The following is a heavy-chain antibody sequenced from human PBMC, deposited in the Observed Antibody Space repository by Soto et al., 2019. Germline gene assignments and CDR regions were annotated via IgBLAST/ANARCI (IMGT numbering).Heavy chain of an antibody. CDR3: ARRKRITMVRGVNYGMDV. Sequence: GGSLRLSCAASGFTFSSYGMHWVRQAPGKGLEWVAVIWYDGSNKYYADSVKGRFTISRDNSKNTLYLQMNSLRAEDTAVYYCARRKRITMVRGVNYGMDVWGQGTTVTVSS. J-gene: IGHJ6*02. V-gene: IGHV3-33*01. CDR1: GFTFSSYG. CDR2: IWYDGSNK. D-gene: IGHD3-10*01.